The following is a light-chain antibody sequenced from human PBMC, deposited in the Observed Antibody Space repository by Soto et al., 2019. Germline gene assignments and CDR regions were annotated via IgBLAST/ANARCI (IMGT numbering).Light chain of an antibody. CDR1: SSYVGGYNY. V-gene: IGLV2-14*01. J-gene: IGLJ3*02. Sequence: QSALTQPASVSGTPGQSITISCSGTSSYVGGYNYFSWYQQHPGKAPKLMIYDVSNRPSGVSNRFSAYKSANAASLTISWLKAEDEADYYCSSDTSSSTRVFGGGTQVTVL. CDR2: DVS. CDR3: SSDTSSSTRV.